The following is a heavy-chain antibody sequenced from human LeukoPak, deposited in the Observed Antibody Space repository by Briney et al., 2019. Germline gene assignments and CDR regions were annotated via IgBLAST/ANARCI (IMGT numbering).Heavy chain of an antibody. CDR1: GASISFYY. J-gene: IGHJ2*01. Sequence: SETLSLTCTVSGASISFYYWSWIRQPPGKGLEWIGHIYFNGSTDYNPSLKSRVTISVDTSKNQFSLRLNSVTAADTAVYYCARSGGWVTAYWFFDLWGRGTLVTVSS. CDR2: IYFNGST. CDR3: ARSGGWVTAYWFFDL. D-gene: IGHD2-21*02. V-gene: IGHV4-59*01.